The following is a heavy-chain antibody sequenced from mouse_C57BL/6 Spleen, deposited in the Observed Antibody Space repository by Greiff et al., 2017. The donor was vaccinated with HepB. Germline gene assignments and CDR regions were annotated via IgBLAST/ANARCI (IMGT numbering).Heavy chain of an antibody. Sequence: VKLQESGPELVKPGASVKISCKASGYAFSSSWMNWVKQRPGKGLEWIGRIYPGDGDTNYNGKFKGKATLTADKSSSTAYMQLSSLTSEDSAVYFCARGDYDDAMDYWGQGTSVTVSS. CDR2: IYPGDGDT. D-gene: IGHD2-4*01. CDR1: GYAFSSSW. CDR3: ARGDYDDAMDY. V-gene: IGHV1-82*01. J-gene: IGHJ4*01.